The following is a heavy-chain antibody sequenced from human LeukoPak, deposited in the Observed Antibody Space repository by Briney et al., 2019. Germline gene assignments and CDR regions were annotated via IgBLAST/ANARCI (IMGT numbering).Heavy chain of an antibody. CDR1: GFTFSDYY. D-gene: IGHD1-26*01. J-gene: IGHJ4*02. CDR2: ISSSGSTI. CDR3: ARSCLPYSGSWKTDKRVPQTPVCFDY. Sequence: GGSLRLSCAASGFTFSDYYMSWIRQAPGKGLEWVSYISSSGSTIYYADSVKGRFTISRDNAKNSLYLQMSSLRAEDTAVYYCARSCLPYSGSWKTDKRVPQTPVCFDYWGQGTLVTVSS. V-gene: IGHV3-11*04.